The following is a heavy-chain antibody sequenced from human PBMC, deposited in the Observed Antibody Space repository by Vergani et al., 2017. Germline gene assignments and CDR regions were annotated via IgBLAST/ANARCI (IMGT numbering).Heavy chain of an antibody. V-gene: IGHV3-53*01. CDR2: IYSGDST. Sequence: EVQLVESGGGLIQPGGSLRLTCAASGFTVSSNYMSWVRQAPGKGLEWVSVIYSGDSTYYADSVKGRFTISRDNSKNTLYLQMNSLRAEDTAVYYCARGWSPKTYYFDYWGQGTLVTVSS. CDR3: ARGWSPKTYYFDY. CDR1: GFTVSSNY. J-gene: IGHJ4*02. D-gene: IGHD6-13*01.